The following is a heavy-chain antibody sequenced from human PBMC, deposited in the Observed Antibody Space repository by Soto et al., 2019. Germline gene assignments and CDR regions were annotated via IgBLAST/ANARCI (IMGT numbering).Heavy chain of an antibody. Sequence: SESMSITCTVSGGSINSGGYYWSWINQHPGKGLEWIGYIYYNGSTYYNPSLKSRVTISVDPSKNEFSLRLSSVTAADTAAHYCAISHCANGGCYRSNDAFDIWGQGTMVTGSS. D-gene: IGHD2-8*01. V-gene: IGHV4-31*03. J-gene: IGHJ3*02. CDR1: GGSINSGGYY. CDR3: AISHCANGGCYRSNDAFDI. CDR2: IYYNGST.